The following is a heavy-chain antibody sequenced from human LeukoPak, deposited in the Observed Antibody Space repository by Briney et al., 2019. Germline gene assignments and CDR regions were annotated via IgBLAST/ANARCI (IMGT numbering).Heavy chain of an antibody. J-gene: IGHJ4*02. D-gene: IGHD3-10*01. Sequence: PGGSLRLACAASGFTFSSYAMSWVRQAPGKGLEWVSAISGSGGSTYYADSVKGRFTISRDNSKNTLYLQMNSLRAEDTAVYYCAKRALLGFGELYYFDYWGQATLGTVSS. CDR2: ISGSGGST. CDR3: AKRALLGFGELYYFDY. V-gene: IGHV3-23*01. CDR1: GFTFSSYA.